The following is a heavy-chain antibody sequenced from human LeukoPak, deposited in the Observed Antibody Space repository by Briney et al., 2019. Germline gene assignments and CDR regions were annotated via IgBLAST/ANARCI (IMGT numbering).Heavy chain of an antibody. D-gene: IGHD3-22*01. CDR3: ARAVNYYDSSGYQY. CDR2: ISSSSSYI. V-gene: IGHV3-21*01. J-gene: IGHJ4*02. Sequence: PGGSLRLSCAASGFTFSSYSMNWVRQAPGKGLEWVSSISSSSSYIYYADSVKGRSTISRDNAKNSLYLQMNSLRAEDTAVYYCARAVNYYDSSGYQYWGQGTLVTVSS. CDR1: GFTFSSYS.